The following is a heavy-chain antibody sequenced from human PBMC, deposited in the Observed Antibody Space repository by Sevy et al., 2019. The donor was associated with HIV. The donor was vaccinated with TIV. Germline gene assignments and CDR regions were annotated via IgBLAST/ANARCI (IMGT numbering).Heavy chain of an antibody. CDR1: EFDFYTYS. D-gene: IGHD6-19*01. CDR3: TRDRVGGIGFDS. J-gene: IGHJ4*02. V-gene: IGHV3-21*01. Sequence: GESLRLSCAASEFDFYTYSMCWVRQAPGKGLERVSFINGNSGYIYYADSVKGRFTTSRDNANKLLHLEMNSLRVEDTAVYYCTRDRVGGIGFDSWGQGTLVTVSS. CDR2: INGNSGYI.